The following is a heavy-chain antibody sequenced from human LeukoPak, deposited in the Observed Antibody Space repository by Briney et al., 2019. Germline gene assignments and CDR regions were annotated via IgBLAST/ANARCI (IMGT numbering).Heavy chain of an antibody. CDR2: ISWNSGSI. J-gene: IGHJ4*02. CDR1: GFTFDDYA. V-gene: IGHV3-9*01. Sequence: GGSLRLSCAASGFTFDDYAMHWVRQAPGKGLEWVSGISWNSGSIGYADSVKGRFTISRDNAKNSLYLQMNSLRAEDTALYYCAKDPDYYGSGSPDYWGQGTLVTVSS. D-gene: IGHD3-10*01. CDR3: AKDPDYYGSGSPDY.